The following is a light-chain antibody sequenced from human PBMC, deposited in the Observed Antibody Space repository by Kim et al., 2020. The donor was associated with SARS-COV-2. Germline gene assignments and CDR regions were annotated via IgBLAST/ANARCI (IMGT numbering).Light chain of an antibody. CDR1: SLRIYF. V-gene: IGLV3-19*01. CDR2: GKN. J-gene: IGLJ2*01. Sequence: ALGQTVRITCQGDSLRIYFATWYQHKPGQAPLLFIYGKNHRSSGIPDRFSGSSSGNTASLTITGTQAGDEADYYCNSRDSNDNVVFGGGTKLTVL. CDR3: NSRDSNDNVV.